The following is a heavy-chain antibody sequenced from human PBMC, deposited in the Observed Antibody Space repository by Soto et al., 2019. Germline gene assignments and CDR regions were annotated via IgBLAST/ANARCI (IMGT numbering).Heavy chain of an antibody. Sequence: SETLSLTCTVSGGSISSGDYYWGWIRQPPGKGLEWIGYIYYSGSTYYNPSLKSRVTISVDTSKNQFSLKLSSVTAADTAVYYCARTVVAEKNWFDPWGQGTLVTVSS. CDR1: GGSISSGDYY. D-gene: IGHD2-15*01. CDR3: ARTVVAEKNWFDP. J-gene: IGHJ5*02. CDR2: IYYSGST. V-gene: IGHV4-30-4*01.